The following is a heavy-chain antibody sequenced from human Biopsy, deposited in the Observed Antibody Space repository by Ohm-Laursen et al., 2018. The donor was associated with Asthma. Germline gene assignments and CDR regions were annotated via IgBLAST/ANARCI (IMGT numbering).Heavy chain of an antibody. D-gene: IGHD3-9*01. CDR1: GYTFINYA. V-gene: IGHV1-3*01. J-gene: IGHJ3*02. CDR2: INAGNGNT. Sequence: ASVKVPCKASGYTFINYAIHWVRQAPGQRLEWMGWINAGNGNTKYSQKFQGRVTITRDTSASTAYMDLSSLRSEDTAVYYCARTYYDFLTGQVIDAFAIWGQGTMVTVSS. CDR3: ARTYYDFLTGQVIDAFAI.